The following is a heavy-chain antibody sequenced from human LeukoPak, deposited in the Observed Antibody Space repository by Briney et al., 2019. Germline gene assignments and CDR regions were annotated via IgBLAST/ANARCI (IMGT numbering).Heavy chain of an antibody. D-gene: IGHD6-13*01. Sequence: SETLSLTCTVSGGSISSGDYYWSWIRQPPGKGLEWIGYIYYSGSTYYNPSLKSRVTISVDTSKNQFSLKLSSVTAADTAVYYCARRVAAADHFDYWGQGTLVTVSS. CDR2: IYYSGST. CDR3: ARRVAAADHFDY. V-gene: IGHV4-30-4*01. CDR1: GGSISSGDYY. J-gene: IGHJ4*02.